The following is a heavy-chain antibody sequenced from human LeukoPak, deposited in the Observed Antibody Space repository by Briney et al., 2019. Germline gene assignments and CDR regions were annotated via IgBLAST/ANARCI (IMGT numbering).Heavy chain of an antibody. CDR2: INPNSGGT. CDR3: ARDHSSSWGIDAFDI. V-gene: IGHV1-2*02. D-gene: IGHD6-13*01. Sequence: GASVKVSCKASGYTFTGYYMHWVRQAPGQGLEWMGWINPNSGGTNYAQKFQGRVTMTRDTSISTAYMELSRLRSDDTAVYYCARDHSSSWGIDAFDIWGQGTMVTVSS. CDR1: GYTFTGYY. J-gene: IGHJ3*02.